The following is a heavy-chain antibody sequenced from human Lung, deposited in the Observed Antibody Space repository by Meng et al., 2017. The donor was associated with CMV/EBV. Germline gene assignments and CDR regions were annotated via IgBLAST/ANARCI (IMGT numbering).Heavy chain of an antibody. CDR1: GFTFSSYA. V-gene: IGHV3-23*01. J-gene: IGHJ4*02. CDR3: ARQLGLFDY. Sequence: LXLTCAASGFTFSSYAMSWVRQAPGKGLEWVSAISGSGGSTYYADSVKGRFTISRDNSKNTLYLQMNSLRAEDTAVYYCARQLGLFDYWGQGTLVTVSS. D-gene: IGHD6-6*01. CDR2: ISGSGGST.